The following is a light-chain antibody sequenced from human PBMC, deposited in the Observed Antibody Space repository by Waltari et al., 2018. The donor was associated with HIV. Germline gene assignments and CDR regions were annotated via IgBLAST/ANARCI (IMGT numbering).Light chain of an antibody. Sequence: QTVVTQEPSLTVSPGGTVTFTCASSTGAVTSGYYPNWFQQNPGQAPRALIYSTNNKHSWTPARFSGFLFGGKAALTLSRAQPEDEAEYFCLLYYGGVWVFGGGTELTVL. J-gene: IGLJ3*02. CDR3: LLYYGGVWV. CDR1: TGAVTSGYY. V-gene: IGLV7-43*01. CDR2: STN.